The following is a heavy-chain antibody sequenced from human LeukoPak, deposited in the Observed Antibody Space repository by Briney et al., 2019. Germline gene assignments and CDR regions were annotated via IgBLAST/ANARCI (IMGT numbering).Heavy chain of an antibody. Sequence: SETLSLTCTVSGGSISSSSYYWGWIRQPPGKGLEWIESIYYSGSTYYNPSLKSRVTISVDTSKNQFSLKLSSVTAADTAVYYCASTQGPNRYYYDSSGYYFLDYWGQGTLVTVSS. CDR1: GGSISSSSYY. V-gene: IGHV4-39*01. CDR3: ASTQGPNRYYYDSSGYYFLDY. D-gene: IGHD3-22*01. CDR2: IYYSGST. J-gene: IGHJ4*02.